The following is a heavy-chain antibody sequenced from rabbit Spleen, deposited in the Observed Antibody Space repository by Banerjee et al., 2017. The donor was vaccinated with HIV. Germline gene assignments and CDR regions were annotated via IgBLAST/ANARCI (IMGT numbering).Heavy chain of an antibody. V-gene: IGHV1S40*01. CDR1: GVSFSGNAY. CDR2: IGAGVSYTT. J-gene: IGHJ6*01. CDR3: ARDSGTSFSSYGMDL. D-gene: IGHD8-1*01. Sequence: QSLEESGGDLVKPVASLTLTCTASGVSFSGNAYMFWVRQPPGKGPEWIACIGAGVSYTTYYATWAIGRFTISKTSSTTVTLQMTSLTVADTATYFCARDSGTSFSSYGMDLWGQGTLVTVS.